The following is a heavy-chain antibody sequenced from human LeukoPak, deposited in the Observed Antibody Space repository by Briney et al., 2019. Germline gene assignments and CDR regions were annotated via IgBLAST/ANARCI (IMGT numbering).Heavy chain of an antibody. Sequence: GASVKVYCKASGGTFSSYAISWVRQAPGQGLEWMGGIIPIFGTANYAQKFQGRVTITADESTSTAYIELSSLRSEDTAVYYCALTSGYSYGFPLDYWGQGTLVTVSS. CDR1: GGTFSSYA. J-gene: IGHJ4*02. D-gene: IGHD5-18*01. CDR3: ALTSGYSYGFPLDY. V-gene: IGHV1-69*13. CDR2: IIPIFGTA.